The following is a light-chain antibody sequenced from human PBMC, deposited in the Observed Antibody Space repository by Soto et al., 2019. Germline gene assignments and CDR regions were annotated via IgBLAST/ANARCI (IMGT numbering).Light chain of an antibody. Sequence: ELVLTQSPGTLSLSPGERATLSCRASQSVSSSFLAWYQQKPGQAPRLLIYGASSRATGIPDRFSGSGSGTDFTLTISRLEPEDFAVYYCQQYRSSPRTFGPGTTVDIK. CDR2: GAS. V-gene: IGKV3-20*01. CDR1: QSVSSSF. J-gene: IGKJ3*01. CDR3: QQYRSSPRT.